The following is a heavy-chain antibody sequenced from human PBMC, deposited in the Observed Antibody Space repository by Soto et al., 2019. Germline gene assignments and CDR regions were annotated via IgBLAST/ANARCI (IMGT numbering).Heavy chain of an antibody. CDR1: GFTFSNAC. CDR2: IRSQGDGGTA. CDR3: ITALLR. V-gene: IGHV3-15*01. Sequence: QLVEYGGGFVKPGMSLRLPCAASGFTFSNACMTRVSQAPGKGLERVGLIRSQGDGGTADYAAPVRGRFTISRDDSQHLVFLHKDNLQPEDTAGYYCITALLRWGQGTLFTVSS. J-gene: IGHJ4*02.